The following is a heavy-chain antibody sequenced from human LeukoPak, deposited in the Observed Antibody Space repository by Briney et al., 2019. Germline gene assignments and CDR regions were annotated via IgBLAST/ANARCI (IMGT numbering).Heavy chain of an antibody. D-gene: IGHD3-22*01. J-gene: IGHJ4*02. CDR1: GGSISSSSYY. Sequence: PSETLSLTCTVSGGSISSSSYYRGWIRQPPGKGLEWIGGNSGSTYYNPSLKSRVTISVDTSKNQFSLKLSSVTAADTAVYYCARENYDSSGYPYYFDYWGQGTLVTVSS. CDR2: NSGST. CDR3: ARENYDSSGYPYYFDY. V-gene: IGHV4-39*07.